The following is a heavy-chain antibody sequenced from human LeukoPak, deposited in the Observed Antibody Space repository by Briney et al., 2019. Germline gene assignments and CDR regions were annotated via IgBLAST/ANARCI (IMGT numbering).Heavy chain of an antibody. V-gene: IGHV1-2*02. J-gene: IGHJ4*02. CDR2: INPNSGGT. CDR1: GYTFTGYY. Sequence: GASVKVSCKASGYTFTGYYMHWVRQSPGQGLEWMGWINPNSGGTNYAQEFQGRVTVTRDTSISTTYMELSGLRSDDTAMYYCARWSPGFDDWGQGTLVTVSS. CDR3: ARWSPGFDD.